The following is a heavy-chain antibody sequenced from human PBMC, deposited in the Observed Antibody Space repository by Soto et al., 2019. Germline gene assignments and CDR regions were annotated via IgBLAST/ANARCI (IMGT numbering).Heavy chain of an antibody. D-gene: IGHD4-17*01. V-gene: IGHV4-31*03. CDR3: ATYDYGDFAFDQ. CDR1: GGSITSHTHY. J-gene: IGHJ4*02. CDR2: IYFRRTP. Sequence: QVQLQESGPGLVKPSQTLSLNCNVSGGSITSHTHYWSWICQHPGKDLEWIGHIYFRRTPYYNTSIDSGVFTSGDTYQNLSSLRLTSVTAADTAVYFCATYDYGDFAFDQWGQGTLVSVSS.